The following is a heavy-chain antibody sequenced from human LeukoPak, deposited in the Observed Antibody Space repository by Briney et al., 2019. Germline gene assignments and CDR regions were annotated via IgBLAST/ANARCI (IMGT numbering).Heavy chain of an antibody. V-gene: IGHV1-69*13. CDR1: GGTFSSYA. CDR2: IIPIFGTA. J-gene: IGHJ3*02. D-gene: IGHD6-6*01. CDR3: AVAGELVRGAFDI. Sequence: AASVKVSCKASGGTFSSYAISWVRQAPGQGLEWMGGIIPIFGTANYAQKFQGRVTITADESTSTAYMELSSLRSEDTAVYYCAVAGELVRGAFDIWGQGTMVTVSS.